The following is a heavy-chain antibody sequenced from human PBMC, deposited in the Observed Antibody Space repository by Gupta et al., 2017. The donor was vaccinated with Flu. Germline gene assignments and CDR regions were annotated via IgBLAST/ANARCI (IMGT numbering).Heavy chain of an antibody. D-gene: IGHD3-10*01. Sequence: EVQLVESGGGLVQPGGSLRLSCAASGFTFSNYWMHWVRQAPGKGLVWVSHINSDGISTNYADSVKGRFTISRDNAKNTLYLQMNSLRAEDTAVYYCARGDVRGVIPDYWGQGTLVTVSS. V-gene: IGHV3-74*01. J-gene: IGHJ4*02. CDR3: ARGDVRGVIPDY. CDR1: GFTFSNYW. CDR2: INSDGIST.